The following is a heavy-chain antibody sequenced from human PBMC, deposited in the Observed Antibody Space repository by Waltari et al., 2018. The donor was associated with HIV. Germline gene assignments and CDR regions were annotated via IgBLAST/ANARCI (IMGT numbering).Heavy chain of an antibody. Sequence: QVQLQESGPGLVKPSETLSLTCTVSGGSISSYYWSWIRQPPGQGLEWIGYIYYSGSTNYNPSLKSRVTISVDTSKNKFSLKLSSVTAADTAVYYCARLYCSSTSCYPYWYFDLWGRGTLVTVSS. V-gene: IGHV4-59*01. CDR2: IYYSGST. CDR1: GGSISSYY. J-gene: IGHJ2*01. CDR3: ARLYCSSTSCYPYWYFDL. D-gene: IGHD2-2*01.